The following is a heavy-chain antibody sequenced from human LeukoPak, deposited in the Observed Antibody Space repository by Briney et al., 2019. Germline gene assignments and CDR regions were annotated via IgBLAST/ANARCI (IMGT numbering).Heavy chain of an antibody. CDR2: IYYSGST. J-gene: IGHJ4*02. CDR1: GGSISSYY. CDR3: ARDGYSYTIDY. V-gene: IGHV4-59*12. Sequence: SETLSLTCTVSGGSISSYYWSWIRQPPGKGLEWIGYIYYSGSTNYNPSLRSRVTISVDTSKNQFSLKLSSVTAADTAVYYCARDGYSYTIDYWGQGALVTVSS. D-gene: IGHD5-18*01.